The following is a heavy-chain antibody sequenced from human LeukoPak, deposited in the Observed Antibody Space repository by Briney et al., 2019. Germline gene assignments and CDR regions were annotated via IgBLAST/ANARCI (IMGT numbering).Heavy chain of an antibody. CDR3: ASFRWNYAPGYLDY. CDR1: GGTFSSYA. CDR2: IIPIFGTA. V-gene: IGHV1-69*05. D-gene: IGHD1-7*01. Sequence: SVKVSCKASGGTFSSYAISWVRQAPGQGLEWMGGIIPIFGTASYAQKFQGRVTITTDESTSTAYMELSSLRSEDTAVYYCASFRWNYAPGYLDYWGQGTLVTVSS. J-gene: IGHJ4*02.